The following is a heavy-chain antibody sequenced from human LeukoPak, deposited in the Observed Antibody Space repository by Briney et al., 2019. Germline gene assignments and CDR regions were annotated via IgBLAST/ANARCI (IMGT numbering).Heavy chain of an antibody. D-gene: IGHD1-26*01. CDR2: ISYDGSNK. V-gene: IGHV3-30*18. CDR1: GFTFSSYG. Sequence: GGSLRLSCAASGFTFSSYGMHWVRQAPGKGLEWVAVISYDGSNKYYADSVKGRFTISRDNSKNTLYLQMNSLRAEDTAVYYCAKGYKGIWYSGSYSPIIGYWGQGTLVNVSS. J-gene: IGHJ4*02. CDR3: AKGYKGIWYSGSYSPIIGY.